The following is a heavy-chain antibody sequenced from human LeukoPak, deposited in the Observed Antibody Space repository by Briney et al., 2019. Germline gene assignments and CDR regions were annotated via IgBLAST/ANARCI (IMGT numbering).Heavy chain of an antibody. D-gene: IGHD3-22*01. CDR1: GGSFSGYY. V-gene: IGHV4-34*01. J-gene: IGHJ4*02. Sequence: SETLSLTCAVYGGSFSGYYWSWIRQPPGKGLEWIGEINHIGSPNYNPSLKSRVTISVDTSKNQCSLKLSSVTAADTAVYYCASSRDSSGYYSLLGYWGQGTLVTVSS. CDR3: ASSRDSSGYYSLLGY. CDR2: INHIGSP.